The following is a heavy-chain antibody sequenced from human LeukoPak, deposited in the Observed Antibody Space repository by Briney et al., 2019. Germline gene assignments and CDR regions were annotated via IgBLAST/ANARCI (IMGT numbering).Heavy chain of an antibody. CDR2: ISWNSGSI. V-gene: IGHV3-9*01. CDR1: RFTFDDYA. D-gene: IGHD3-22*01. J-gene: IGHJ4*02. Sequence: GGSLRLSCAASRFTFDDYAMHWVRQAPGKGLEWVSGISWNSGSIGYADSVKGRFTISRDNAKNSLYLQMNSLRAEDTALYYCAKDRAAFITMITYWGQGTLVTVSS. CDR3: AKDRAAFITMITY.